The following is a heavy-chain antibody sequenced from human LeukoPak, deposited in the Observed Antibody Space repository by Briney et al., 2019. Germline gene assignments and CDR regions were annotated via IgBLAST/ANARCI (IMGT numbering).Heavy chain of an antibody. CDR1: GGSISSSSYY. CDR2: IYYSGST. CDR3: AREGVFGTPAPAFDI. V-gene: IGHV4-39*07. J-gene: IGHJ3*02. Sequence: SETLSLTCTVSGGSISSSSYYWGWIPQPPGKGLEWIGSIYYSGSTYYNPSLKSRVTISVDTSKNQFSLKLSSVTAADTAVYYCAREGVFGTPAPAFDIWGQGTMVTVSS. D-gene: IGHD2-8*01.